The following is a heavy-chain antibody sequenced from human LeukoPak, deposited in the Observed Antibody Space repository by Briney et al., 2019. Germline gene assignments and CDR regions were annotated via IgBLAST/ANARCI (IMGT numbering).Heavy chain of an antibody. CDR3: ARVSGQQLGIDY. V-gene: IGHV4-59*12. CDR1: GGSISSYY. D-gene: IGHD6-13*01. Sequence: SETLSLTCTVSGGSISSYYWSWIRQPPGKWLGWIGYIYYSGSTNYNPSLKSRVTILVDTSKNQFSLKLSSVTAADTAVYYCARVSGQQLGIDYWGQGTLVTVSS. J-gene: IGHJ4*02. CDR2: IYYSGST.